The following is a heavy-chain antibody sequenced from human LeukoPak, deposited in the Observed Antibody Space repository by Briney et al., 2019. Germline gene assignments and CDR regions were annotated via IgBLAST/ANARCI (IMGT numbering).Heavy chain of an antibody. CDR3: GGSGGWWAHDY. V-gene: IGHV3-23*01. CDR2: ICGSGSDT. D-gene: IGHD6-19*01. Sequence: GGSLRLSCAASGLTFTNYGMTWVPQAPGKGLESVSSICGSGSDTYYADSVKGRFTISGDNPKNTLYVQMVSRRAEDTAIYYCGGSGGWWAHDYWGQGTLVTVS. CDR1: GLTFTNYG. J-gene: IGHJ4*02.